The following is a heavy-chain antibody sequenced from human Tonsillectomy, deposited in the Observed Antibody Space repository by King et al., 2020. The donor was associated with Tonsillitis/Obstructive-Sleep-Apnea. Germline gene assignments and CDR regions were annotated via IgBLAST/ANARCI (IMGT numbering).Heavy chain of an antibody. CDR2: IWYDVSNT. D-gene: IGHD1-7*01. J-gene: IGHJ4*02. CDR3: ARDLSNWNYGSDY. V-gene: IGHV3-33*01. CDR1: GFTFSSYG. Sequence: QVQLVESGGGVVQPGRSLRLSCSASGFTFSSYGLHWVRQAPGKGLEWVAVIWYDVSNTYYADSVKGRFTISRDNSKNTLYLQMNSLRGEDTAVYYCARDLSNWNYGSDYWGQGTLVTVSS.